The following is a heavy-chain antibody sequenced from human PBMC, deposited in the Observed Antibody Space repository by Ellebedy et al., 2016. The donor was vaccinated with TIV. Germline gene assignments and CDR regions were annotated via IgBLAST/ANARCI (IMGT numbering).Heavy chain of an antibody. CDR1: GFTVSSNY. Sequence: GESLKISXAASGFTVSSNYMSWVRQAPGKGLEWVSVIYSGGSTYYADSVKGRFTISRDNSKNTLYLQMNSLRAEDTAVYYCARGGNWNDIGDDAFDIWGQGTMVTVSS. CDR3: ARGGNWNDIGDDAFDI. V-gene: IGHV3-53*01. J-gene: IGHJ3*02. CDR2: IYSGGST. D-gene: IGHD1-1*01.